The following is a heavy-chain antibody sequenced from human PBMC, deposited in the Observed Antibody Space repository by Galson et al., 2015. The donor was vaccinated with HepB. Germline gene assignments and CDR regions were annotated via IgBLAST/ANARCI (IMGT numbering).Heavy chain of an antibody. D-gene: IGHD3-10*01. J-gene: IGHJ6*02. CDR3: ANIPGVLQPTPYGMDV. CDR1: GFTFSSYA. V-gene: IGHV3-23*01. Sequence: SLRLSCAASGFTFSSYAMSWVRQAPGKGLEWVSAISGSGGSTYYADSVKGRFTISRDNSKNTLYLQMNSLRAEDTAVYYCANIPGVLQPTPYGMDVWGQGTTVTVSS. CDR2: ISGSGGST.